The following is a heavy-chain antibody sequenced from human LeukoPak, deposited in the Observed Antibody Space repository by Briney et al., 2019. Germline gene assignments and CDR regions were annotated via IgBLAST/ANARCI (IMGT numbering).Heavy chain of an antibody. V-gene: IGHV4-31*03. J-gene: IGHJ4*02. Sequence: SETLSLTCTVSGGSISSGGYYWSWIRQHPGKGLEWIGYIYYSGSTYYNPSLKSRVTISVDTSKNQFSLKLSSVTAADTAVYYCGRVGTRGGLLDYWGQGTLVTVSS. CDR2: IYYSGST. CDR3: GRVGTRGGLLDY. D-gene: IGHD2-2*01. CDR1: GGSISSGGYY.